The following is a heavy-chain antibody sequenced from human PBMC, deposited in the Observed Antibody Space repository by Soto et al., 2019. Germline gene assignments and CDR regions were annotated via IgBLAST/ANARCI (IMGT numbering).Heavy chain of an antibody. CDR3: ARGYSGNYFDL. D-gene: IGHD1-26*01. CDR1: GYFISTGYY. CDR2: THYSGTT. J-gene: IGHJ4*02. V-gene: IGHV4-38-2*01. Sequence: SETLSLTCXVSGYFISTGYYWAWIRQSSGKGLEWIGSTHYSGTTYYNTSLKSRVTISVDTSKNQFSLKLTSVTAADTAVYFCARGYSGNYFDLWGQGTLVTVSS.